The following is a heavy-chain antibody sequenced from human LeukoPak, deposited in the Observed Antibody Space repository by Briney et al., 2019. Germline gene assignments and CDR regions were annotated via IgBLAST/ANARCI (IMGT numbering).Heavy chain of an antibody. D-gene: IGHD2-8*01. CDR1: GFTFSDYY. J-gene: IGHJ3*02. Sequence: GGSLRLSCAASGFTFSDYYMSWIRQAPGKGLEWVAVISYDGSNKYYADSVKGRFTISRDNSKNTLYLQMNSLRAEDTAVYYCAREDCTNGVCYDSGAFNIWGQGTMVTVSS. CDR2: ISYDGSNK. CDR3: AREDCTNGVCYDSGAFNI. V-gene: IGHV3-30*03.